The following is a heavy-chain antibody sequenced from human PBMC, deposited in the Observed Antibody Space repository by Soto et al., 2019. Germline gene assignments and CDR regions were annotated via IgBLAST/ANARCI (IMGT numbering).Heavy chain of an antibody. D-gene: IGHD4-17*01. Sequence: SETLSLTCTVSGGSISSYYWSWIRQPPGKGLEWIGYIYYSGSTNYNPSLKSRVTISVDTSKNQFSLKLSSVTAADTAVYYCARQTVTTRWFDPWGQGTLVTVSS. CDR1: GGSISSYY. J-gene: IGHJ5*02. CDR2: IYYSGST. V-gene: IGHV4-59*08. CDR3: ARQTVTTRWFDP.